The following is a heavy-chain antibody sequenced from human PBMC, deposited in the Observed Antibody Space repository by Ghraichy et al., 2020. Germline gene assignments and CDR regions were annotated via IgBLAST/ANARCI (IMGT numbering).Heavy chain of an antibody. CDR2: ISGSGGST. CDR3: AKDPKYSYGPNWFDP. CDR1: GFTFSSYA. Sequence: LSLTCAASGFTFSSYAMSWVRQAPGKGLEWVSAISGSGGSTYYADSVKGRFTISRDNSKNTLYLQMNSLRAEDTAVYYCAKDPKYSYGPNWFDPWGQGTLVTVSS. D-gene: IGHD5-18*01. V-gene: IGHV3-23*01. J-gene: IGHJ5*02.